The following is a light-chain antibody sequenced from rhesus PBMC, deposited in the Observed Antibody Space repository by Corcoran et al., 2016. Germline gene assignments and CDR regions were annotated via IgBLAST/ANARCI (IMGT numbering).Light chain of an antibody. Sequence: QVILTQSPATLSLSLGERATLSCRASQSVSSYLAWYQQKPGQAPGLLIYGASSMATGIPDRFSGSGSGTEFTLTISSLEPEDVAVYYCQKYSSSPFTFGPGTKLDIK. CDR1: QSVSSY. J-gene: IGKJ3*01. CDR3: QKYSSSPFT. CDR2: GAS. V-gene: IGKV3-53*01.